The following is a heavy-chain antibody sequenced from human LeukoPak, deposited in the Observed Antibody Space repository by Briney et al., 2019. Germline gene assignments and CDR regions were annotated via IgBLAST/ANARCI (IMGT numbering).Heavy chain of an antibody. D-gene: IGHD6-13*01. CDR3: ARVGNSSSWCFDY. V-gene: IGHV4-59*01. CDR1: GGSISSYY. J-gene: IGHJ4*02. Sequence: SETLSLTCTVSGGSISSYYWSWIRQPPVKGLEWIGYIYYSGSTNYNPSLKSRVTISVDTSKNQFSLKLSSVTAADTAVYYCARVGNSSSWCFDYWGQGTLVTVSS. CDR2: IYYSGST.